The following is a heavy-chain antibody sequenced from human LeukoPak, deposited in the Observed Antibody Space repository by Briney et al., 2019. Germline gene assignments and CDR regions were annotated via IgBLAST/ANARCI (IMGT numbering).Heavy chain of an antibody. Sequence: SATLSLTCTVSGGSISSYYWSWIRQPPGKGLEWIGYIYYSGSTNYNPSLKSRVTISVDTSKNQFSLKLSSVTAADTAVYYCARAQATWFYWGQGTLVTVSS. CDR2: IYYSGST. CDR3: ARAQATWFY. D-gene: IGHD5-12*01. CDR1: GGSISSYY. J-gene: IGHJ4*02. V-gene: IGHV4-59*01.